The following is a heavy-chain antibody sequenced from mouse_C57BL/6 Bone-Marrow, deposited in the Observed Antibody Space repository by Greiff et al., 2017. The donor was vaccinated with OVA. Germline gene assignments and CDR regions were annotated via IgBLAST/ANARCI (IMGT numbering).Heavy chain of an antibody. CDR1: GYTFTSYW. D-gene: IGHD2-4*01. CDR2: IYPGSGST. J-gene: IGHJ3*01. Sequence: QVQLQQPGAELVKPGASVKMSCKASGYTFTSYWLTWVKQRPGQGLEWIGDIYPGSGSTNYNEQFKSKATLTVATSSSTAYMQLSSLTSEDSAVYYGARPEGYDYDGEAWFAYWGQGTLVTVSA. CDR3: ARPEGYDYDGEAWFAY. V-gene: IGHV1-55*01.